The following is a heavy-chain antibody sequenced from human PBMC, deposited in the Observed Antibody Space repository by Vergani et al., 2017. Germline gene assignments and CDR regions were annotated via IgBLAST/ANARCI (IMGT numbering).Heavy chain of an antibody. CDR1: GFSLNSAGMR. J-gene: IGHJ4*02. D-gene: IGHD2-15*01. CDR2: VEWDDDK. Sequence: QFTLKESGPALVKPTQTLTLTCTFSGFSLNSAGMRVSWIRQPPGKALEWLARVEWDDDKFYSTSLKTRLTISKDISKNQVVLTMTNMDPVDTATYYCARGYCSGVSCYSDYWGQGTLVTVSS. CDR3: ARGYCSGVSCYSDY. V-gene: IGHV2-70*04.